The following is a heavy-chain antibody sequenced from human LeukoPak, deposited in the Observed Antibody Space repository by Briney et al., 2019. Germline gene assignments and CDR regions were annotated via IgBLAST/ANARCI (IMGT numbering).Heavy chain of an antibody. CDR1: GGTFSSYA. D-gene: IGHD3-16*02. CDR2: IIPIFGTA. V-gene: IGHV1-69*13. Sequence: SVKVSCKASGGTFSSYAISWVRQAPGQGLEWMGGIIPIFGTANYAQKFQGRVTITADESTSTAYMGLSSLRSEDTAVYYCARDPLYDYVWGSYRYPYYFDYWGQGTLVTVSS. CDR3: ARDPLYDYVWGSYRYPYYFDY. J-gene: IGHJ4*02.